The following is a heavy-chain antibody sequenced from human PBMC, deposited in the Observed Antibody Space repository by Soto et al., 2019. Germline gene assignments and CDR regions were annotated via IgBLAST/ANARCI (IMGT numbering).Heavy chain of an antibody. CDR2: ISYIGAT. CDR1: GGSINSRSYY. J-gene: IGHJ4*02. D-gene: IGHD2-2*01. CDR3: ASFRVEPDGMWAFDY. Sequence: PSETLSLTCTVSGGSINSRSYYWGWIRQAPGKGLEWIGSISYIGATYYNPSLRRRVTISVATSKDQFSLRLSSVTAADTAVYHCASFRVEPDGMWAFDYWGQGTLVTVSS. V-gene: IGHV4-39*01.